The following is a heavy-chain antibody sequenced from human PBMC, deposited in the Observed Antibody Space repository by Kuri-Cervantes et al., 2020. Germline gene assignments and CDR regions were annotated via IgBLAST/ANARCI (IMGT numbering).Heavy chain of an antibody. CDR3: VRPGVTIFGVVIYDAFDI. D-gene: IGHD3-3*01. V-gene: IGHV3-30*07. Sequence: GESLKISCAASGFTFSSYAMSWVRQAPGKGLEWVAVISYDGSNKYYADSVKGRFTISRDNSKNTLYLQMNSLRAEDTAVYYCVRPGVTIFGVVIYDAFDIWGQGTMVTASS. CDR2: ISYDGSNK. J-gene: IGHJ3*02. CDR1: GFTFSSYA.